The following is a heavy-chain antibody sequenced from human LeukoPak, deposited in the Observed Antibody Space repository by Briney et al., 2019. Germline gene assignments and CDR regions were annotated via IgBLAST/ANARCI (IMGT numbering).Heavy chain of an antibody. J-gene: IGHJ5*02. Sequence: SETLSLTCTVSGGSISSYYWSWIRQPPGKGLEWIGYIYYSGSTNYNPSLKSRVTISVDTSKNQFSLKLSSVTAADTAVYYCARAGSSGWKRGWFDPWGQGTLVTVSS. V-gene: IGHV4-59*12. CDR3: ARAGSSGWKRGWFDP. CDR2: IYYSGST. CDR1: GGSISSYY. D-gene: IGHD6-19*01.